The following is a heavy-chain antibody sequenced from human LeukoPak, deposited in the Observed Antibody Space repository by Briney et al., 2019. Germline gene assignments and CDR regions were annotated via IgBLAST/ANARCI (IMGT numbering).Heavy chain of an antibody. J-gene: IGHJ4*02. CDR2: ISSSSSYI. V-gene: IGHV3-21*04. D-gene: IGHD4-23*01. Sequence: PGGSLRLSCAASGFTFGSYSMNWVRQAPGKGLEWVSSISSSSSYIYYADSVKGRFTISRDNAKNSLYLQMNSLRAEDTAVYYCASLDYGGNSGIDYWGQGTLVTVSS. CDR1: GFTFGSYS. CDR3: ASLDYGGNSGIDY.